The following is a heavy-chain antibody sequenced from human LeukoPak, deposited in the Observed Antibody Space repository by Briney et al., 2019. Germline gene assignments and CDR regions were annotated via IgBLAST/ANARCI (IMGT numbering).Heavy chain of an antibody. CDR3: AREANYYGSGSYFEGTFDY. CDR1: GGSISSYY. J-gene: IGHJ4*02. V-gene: IGHV4-59*01. Sequence: SETLSLTCTVSGGSISSYYWSWIRQPPGKGLEWIGYIYYSGSTNYNPSLKSRVTISVDTSKNQFSLKLSSVTAADTAVYYCAREANYYGSGSYFEGTFDYWGQGSLVTVSS. CDR2: IYYSGST. D-gene: IGHD3-10*01.